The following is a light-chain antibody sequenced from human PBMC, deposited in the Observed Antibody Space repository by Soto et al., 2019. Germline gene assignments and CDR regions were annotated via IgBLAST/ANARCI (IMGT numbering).Light chain of an antibody. CDR1: SSNIGAGYD. CDR2: GNS. Sequence: QSVLTQPPSVSGAPGQRVTISCTGSSSNIGAGYDVHWYQQLPGTAPKLLIYGNSNRPSGVPDRFSGSKSGTSASLAIPGLQAEDEADYYCQSYDSSLRGVFGTGTKSPS. CDR3: QSYDSSLRGV. V-gene: IGLV1-40*01. J-gene: IGLJ1*01.